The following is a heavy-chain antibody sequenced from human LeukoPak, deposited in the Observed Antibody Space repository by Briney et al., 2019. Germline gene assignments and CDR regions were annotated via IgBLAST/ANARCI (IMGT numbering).Heavy chain of an antibody. CDR3: ARTEPSGTTSH. CDR1: GGSISSSGYY. CDR2: IYYSGST. V-gene: IGHV4-39*07. Sequence: SETLSLTCTVSGGSISSSGYYWAWIRQPPGKGLEWIGSIYYSGSTNYNPSLKNRVTLSVDTSRNQFSLSLRSMTAADTAVYYCARTEPSGTTSHWGQGTLVTVSS. D-gene: IGHD1-1*01. J-gene: IGHJ4*02.